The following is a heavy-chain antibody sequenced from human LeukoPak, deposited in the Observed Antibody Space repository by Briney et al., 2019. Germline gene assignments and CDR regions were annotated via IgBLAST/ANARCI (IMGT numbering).Heavy chain of an antibody. V-gene: IGHV1-46*01. CDR1: GYTFTSYG. CDR3: AREAGWPLNENCTNGVCPFDY. D-gene: IGHD2-8*01. CDR2: INPSGGST. Sequence: ASVKVSCKASGYTFTSYGISWVRRAPGQGLEWMGIINPSGGSTSYAQKFQGRVTMTRDTSTGTVYMELSSLRSEDTAVYYCAREAGWPLNENCTNGVCPFDYWGQGTLVTVSS. J-gene: IGHJ4*02.